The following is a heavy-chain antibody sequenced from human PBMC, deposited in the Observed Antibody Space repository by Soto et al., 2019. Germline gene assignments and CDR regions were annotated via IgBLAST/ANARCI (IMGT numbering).Heavy chain of an antibody. CDR2: IWYDGSYQ. CDR3: ARDRLITYGAKIAPDH. J-gene: IGHJ5*02. CDR1: GFTFSDFG. D-gene: IGHD3-16*01. Sequence: LRLSCKASGFTFSDFGMHWVRQAPGKGLEWVSAIWYDGSYQYYADPVRGRFTTSRDNSNNTLFLQMNSLRVEDTAVYYCARDRLITYGAKIAPDHWGQGALV. V-gene: IGHV3-33*01.